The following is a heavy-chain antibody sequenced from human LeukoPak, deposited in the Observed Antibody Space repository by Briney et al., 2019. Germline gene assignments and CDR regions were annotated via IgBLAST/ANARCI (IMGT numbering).Heavy chain of an antibody. V-gene: IGHV3-30*04. CDR1: GFTFSSYA. CDR2: ISYDGSNK. D-gene: IGHD5-12*01. J-gene: IGHJ4*02. Sequence: EPGRSLRLSCAASGFTFSSYAMHWVRQAPGKGLEWVAVISYDGSNKYYADSVKGRFTISRDNSKNTLYLQMNSLGAEDTAVYYCARDPTSGSAAFDYWGQGTLVTVSS. CDR3: ARDPTSGSAAFDY.